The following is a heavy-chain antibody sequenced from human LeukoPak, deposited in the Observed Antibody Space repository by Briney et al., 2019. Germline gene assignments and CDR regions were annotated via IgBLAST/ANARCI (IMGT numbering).Heavy chain of an antibody. CDR2: ISTSGTYR. CDR3: ARDLSGLTRGVIRPGYHYMDV. CDR1: GFTLTSYS. D-gene: IGHD3-10*01. J-gene: IGHJ6*03. V-gene: IGHV3-21*04. Sequence: GGSLRLSCAASGFTLTSYSVNWVRQAPGKGLEWASYISTSGTYRYYADSINGRFTVSRDDAENSVSLQMSSLGDEDTATYYCARDLSGLTRGVIRPGYHYMDVWGRGTTVVVSS.